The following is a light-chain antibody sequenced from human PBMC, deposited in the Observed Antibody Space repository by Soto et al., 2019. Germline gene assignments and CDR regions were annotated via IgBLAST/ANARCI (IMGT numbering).Light chain of an antibody. Sequence: QSALTQPPSVSGSPGQSVAISCTGNSSDDGNSNGVSWYQQAPGTAPKLMIYDVTNRPSGVPDRFSGSKSGNTASLTISGLQAEDEADYYCSSYTSSSTYVFGTGTKVTVL. CDR1: SSDDGNSNG. J-gene: IGLJ1*01. V-gene: IGLV2-18*02. CDR3: SSYTSSSTYV. CDR2: DVT.